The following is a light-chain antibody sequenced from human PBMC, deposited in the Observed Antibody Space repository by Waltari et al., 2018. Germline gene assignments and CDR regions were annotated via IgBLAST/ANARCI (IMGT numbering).Light chain of an antibody. CDR3: QQYYSTPPT. J-gene: IGKJ2*01. Sequence: DIVMTQSPDSLAVSLGERATINCKSSQSLLWSFNNNNCLAWYQQKPGQPPKLLIHWASTRESGVPDRFSGSGSGADFTLTISSLQAEDVAVYYCQQYYSTPPTFGQGTKLEIK. CDR1: QSLLWSFNNNNC. CDR2: WAS. V-gene: IGKV4-1*01.